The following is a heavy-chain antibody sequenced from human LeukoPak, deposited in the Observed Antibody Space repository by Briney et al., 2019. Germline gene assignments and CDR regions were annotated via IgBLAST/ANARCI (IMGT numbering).Heavy chain of an antibody. CDR3: ARHSSGWFQFDY. CDR2: IYYSGST. J-gene: IGHJ4*02. V-gene: IGHV4-59*01. CDR1: GGSISSYY. D-gene: IGHD6-19*01. Sequence: KASETLSLTCTVSGGSISSYYWSWIRQPPGKGLEWIGYIYYSGSTNYNPSLKSRVTISVDTSKNQFSLKLSSVTAADTAVYYCARHSSGWFQFDYWGQGTLVTVSS.